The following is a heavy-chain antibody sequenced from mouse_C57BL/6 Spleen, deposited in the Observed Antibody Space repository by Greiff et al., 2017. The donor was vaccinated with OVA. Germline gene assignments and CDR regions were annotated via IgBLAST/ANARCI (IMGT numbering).Heavy chain of an antibody. Sequence: QVQLKQSGAELVRPGASVKMSCKASGYTFTSYNMHWVKQTPRQGLEWIGAIYPGNGDTSYNQKFKGKATLTVDKSSSTAYMQLSSLTSEDSAVYFCARGYYGSSTHYFDYWGQGTTLTVSS. J-gene: IGHJ2*01. CDR2: IYPGNGDT. V-gene: IGHV1-12*01. CDR3: ARGYYGSSTHYFDY. CDR1: GYTFTSYN. D-gene: IGHD1-1*01.